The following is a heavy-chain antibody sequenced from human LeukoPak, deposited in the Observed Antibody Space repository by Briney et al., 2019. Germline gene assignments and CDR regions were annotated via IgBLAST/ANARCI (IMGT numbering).Heavy chain of an antibody. CDR2: IYSGGST. CDR1: GFTVSSNY. CDR3: ATKDSSGYIDAFDI. D-gene: IGHD3-22*01. Sequence: GGSLRLSCAASGFTVSSNYMSWVRQAPGKGLEWVSVIYSGGSTYYADSVKGRFTISRDNSKNTLYLQMNSLRAEDTAVYYCATKDSSGYIDAFDIWGAGAMVTVSS. V-gene: IGHV3-53*01. J-gene: IGHJ3*02.